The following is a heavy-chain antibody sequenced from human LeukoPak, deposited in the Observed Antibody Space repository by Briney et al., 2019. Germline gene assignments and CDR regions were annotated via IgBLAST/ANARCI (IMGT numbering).Heavy chain of an antibody. D-gene: IGHD1-26*01. Sequence: GGSLRLSCAASGFTVSSNYMSWVRQAPGRGLEWVSYINDRGSTIKYADSVEGRFTISRDNAKNLLYLQMNSLRAEDTAVYYCATPREAGQVGYFYGMDVWGQGTTVIVS. J-gene: IGHJ6*02. CDR1: GFTVSSNY. CDR3: ATPREAGQVGYFYGMDV. CDR2: INDRGSTI. V-gene: IGHV3-11*04.